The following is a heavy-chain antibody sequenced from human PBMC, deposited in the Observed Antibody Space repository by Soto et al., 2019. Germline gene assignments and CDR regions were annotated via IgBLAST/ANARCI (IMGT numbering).Heavy chain of an antibody. Sequence: QVQLVESGGGLVKPGGSLRLSCAASGFPFSDYYMSWIRQAPGKGLEWVSYISSSGSTIYYADSVKGRFTISRDNAKNSLYRQMNRLRAEDTGVYYCAIDTKLEYGMDVWGQGTTVTVSS. J-gene: IGHJ6*02. CDR1: GFPFSDYY. V-gene: IGHV3-11*01. CDR3: AIDTKLEYGMDV. CDR2: ISSSGSTI. D-gene: IGHD6-6*01.